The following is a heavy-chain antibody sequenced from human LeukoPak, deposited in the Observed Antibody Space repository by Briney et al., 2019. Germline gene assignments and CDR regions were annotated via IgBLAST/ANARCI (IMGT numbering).Heavy chain of an antibody. D-gene: IGHD5-12*01. CDR1: GFTFSSYG. CDR2: ISYDGSNK. J-gene: IGHJ4*02. CDR3: AKTYSGYDSDDY. V-gene: IGHV3-30*18. Sequence: GRSLRLSCAASGFTFSSYGMHWVRQAPGKGPEWVAVISYDGSNKYYADSVKGRFTISRDNSKNTLYLQMNSLRAEDTAVYYCAKTYSGYDSDDYWGQGTLVTVSS.